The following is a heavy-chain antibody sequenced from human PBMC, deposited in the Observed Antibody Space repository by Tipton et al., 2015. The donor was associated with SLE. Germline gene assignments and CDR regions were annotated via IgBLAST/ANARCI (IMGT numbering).Heavy chain of an antibody. CDR2: IYPGDADI. D-gene: IGHD3-22*01. CDR1: GYSFTSYW. Sequence: QLVQSGAEVKKPGESLKISCKGSGYSFTSYWIGWVRQMPGKGLEWMGIIYPGDADIRYSPSFQGQVTISVDKSISTAYLQWSSLKASDTAMYYCARWLNGPEYYDSSGYHYWGQGTLVTVSS. CDR3: ARWLNGPEYYDSSGYHY. V-gene: IGHV5-51*03. J-gene: IGHJ4*02.